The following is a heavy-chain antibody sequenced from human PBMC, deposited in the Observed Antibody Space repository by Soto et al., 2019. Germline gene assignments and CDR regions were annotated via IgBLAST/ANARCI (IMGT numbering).Heavy chain of an antibody. J-gene: IGHJ4*02. CDR3: AREAFMATIDY. CDR2: IYYSGST. D-gene: IGHD5-12*01. Sequence: PSETLSLTCTVSGGSISSYYWSWIRQPPGKGLEWIGYIYYSGSTNYNPSLKSRVTISVDTSKNQFSLKLSSVTAADTAVYYCAREAFMATIDYWGQGTLVTVSS. CDR1: GGSISSYY. V-gene: IGHV4-59*01.